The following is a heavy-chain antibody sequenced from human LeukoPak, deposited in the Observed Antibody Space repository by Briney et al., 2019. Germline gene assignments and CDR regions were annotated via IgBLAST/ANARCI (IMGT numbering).Heavy chain of an antibody. D-gene: IGHD4-17*01. J-gene: IGHJ4*02. CDR2: IYYSGST. Sequence: SETLSLTCTVSGGSISSYYWSWIRQPPGKGLEWIGYIYYSGSTNYNPSLKSRVTISVDTSKNQFSLKLSTVTAADTAVYYCARVGIYGDLFDYWGQGTLVTVSS. CDR1: GGSISSYY. CDR3: ARVGIYGDLFDY. V-gene: IGHV4-59*01.